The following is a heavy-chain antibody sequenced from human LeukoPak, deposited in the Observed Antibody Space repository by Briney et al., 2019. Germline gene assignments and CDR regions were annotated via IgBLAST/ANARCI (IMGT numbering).Heavy chain of an antibody. V-gene: IGHV3-7*01. CDR2: IKQDGSEK. CDR1: GFTFSRYW. J-gene: IGHJ6*03. CDR3: ARGQAAPFYYFYYYMDV. Sequence: GGSLRLSCAASGFTFSRYWMSWVRQAPGKGLEWVANIKQDGSEKYYVDSVKGRFTISRDNAKNSLYLQMNSLRAEDTAVYYCARGQAAPFYYFYYYMDVWGKGTTVTVSS. D-gene: IGHD2-15*01.